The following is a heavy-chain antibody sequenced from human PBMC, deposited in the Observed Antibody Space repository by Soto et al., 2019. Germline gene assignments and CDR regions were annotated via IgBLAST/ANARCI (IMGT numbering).Heavy chain of an antibody. J-gene: IGHJ3*02. V-gene: IGHV1-18*01. CDR3: ARAGDFWSGPDDAFDI. D-gene: IGHD3-3*01. CDR1: GYTFTSYG. Sequence: ASVKVSCKASGYTFTSYGSSWVRQAPGQGLEWMGWISAYNGNTNYAQKLQGRVTMTTDTSTSTAYMELRSLRSDDTAVYYCARAGDFWSGPDDAFDIWGQGTMVTVSS. CDR2: ISAYNGNT.